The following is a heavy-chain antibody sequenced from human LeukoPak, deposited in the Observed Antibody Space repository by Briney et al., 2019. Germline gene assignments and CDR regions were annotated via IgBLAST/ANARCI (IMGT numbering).Heavy chain of an antibody. CDR1: GYTLTELP. CDR2: FDPEDGET. D-gene: IGHD6-13*01. CDR3: ATSNIAAAGLFDY. Sequence: ASVKVSCKVSGYTLTELPMHWVRQAPGKGLEWMGGFDPEDGETIYAQKFQGRVTMTEDTSTDTAYMELSSLRSEDTAVYYCATSNIAAAGLFDYWGQGTLVTVSS. V-gene: IGHV1-24*01. J-gene: IGHJ4*02.